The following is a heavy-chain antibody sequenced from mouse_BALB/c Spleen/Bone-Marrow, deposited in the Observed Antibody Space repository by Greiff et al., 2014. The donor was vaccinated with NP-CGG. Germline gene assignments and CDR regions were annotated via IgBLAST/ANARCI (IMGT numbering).Heavy chain of an antibody. CDR2: ISGYYGDA. CDR3: ARSGKVRNAMDY. D-gene: IGHD2-14*01. V-gene: IGHV1S137*01. Sequence: QVQLQQPGAELVRPGVSVKISCKGSGYTFTDYAIHWVKQSHAKSLGWIGLISGYYGDAIYNQKFKGKATMTVDKSSSTAYMDLARLTSEDSAIYYCARSGKVRNAMDYWGQGTSVTVSS. CDR1: GYTFTDYA. J-gene: IGHJ4*01.